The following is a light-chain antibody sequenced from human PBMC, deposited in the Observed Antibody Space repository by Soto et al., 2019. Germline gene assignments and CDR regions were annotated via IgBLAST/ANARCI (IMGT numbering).Light chain of an antibody. CDR1: QSISSN. CDR3: QQSYYTPIT. J-gene: IGKJ5*01. CDR2: AAS. Sequence: DIQMTQSPSSLSASVGDSVTITCRESQSISSNLNWYQQKPGEAPKLLIYAASTRQSGVPARFSGSGSGTDFTLTISSLQREDFAAYYCQQSYYTPITFGQGTRLEIK. V-gene: IGKV1-39*01.